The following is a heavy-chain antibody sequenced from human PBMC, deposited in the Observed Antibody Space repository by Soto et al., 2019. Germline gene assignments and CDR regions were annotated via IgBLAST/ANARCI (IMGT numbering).Heavy chain of an antibody. J-gene: IGHJ6*03. CDR3: ARHPDRKQQLYYYYYYMDV. V-gene: IGHV4-59*08. CDR2: IYYSGST. CDR1: GGSISSYY. Sequence: SETLSLTCTVSGGSISSYYWSWIRQPPGKGLEWIGYIYYSGSTNYNPSLKSRVTISVDTSKNQFSLKLSSVAAADTAVYYCARHPDRKQQLYYYYYYMDVWGKGTTVTVSS. D-gene: IGHD6-13*01.